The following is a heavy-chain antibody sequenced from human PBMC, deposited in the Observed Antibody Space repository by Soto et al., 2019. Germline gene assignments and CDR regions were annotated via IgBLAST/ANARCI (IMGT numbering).Heavy chain of an antibody. V-gene: IGHV1-18*01. CDR2: ISTYNDNT. Sequence: QVQLEQTGVEVKKPGASVKVTCKASGYTFHNFGISWVRQAPGQGLEWMGWISTYNDNTNYSQKFQGRVTMATDFSTSTASMELRSLRPDDTAVYYCARLRNSGYITHFYYGMDVWGQGTTVTVSS. J-gene: IGHJ6*02. D-gene: IGHD5-12*01. CDR3: ARLRNSGYITHFYYGMDV. CDR1: GYTFHNFG.